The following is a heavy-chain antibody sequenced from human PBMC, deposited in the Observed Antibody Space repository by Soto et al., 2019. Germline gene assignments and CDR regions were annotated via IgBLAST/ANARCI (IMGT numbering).Heavy chain of an antibody. Sequence: EVQLLESGGGLVQPGGALRLSCAASGFTFSSYAMSWVRQAPGKGVEWVSAVSGSGGSTYYADSVKGRFTISRDNSNNPLYLQMNSLRAEDTAVYYCDEPAAMSYIDVWGKGTTVTVSS. D-gene: IGHD2-2*01. CDR3: DEPAAMSYIDV. V-gene: IGHV3-23*01. CDR1: GFTFSSYA. J-gene: IGHJ6*03. CDR2: VSGSGGST.